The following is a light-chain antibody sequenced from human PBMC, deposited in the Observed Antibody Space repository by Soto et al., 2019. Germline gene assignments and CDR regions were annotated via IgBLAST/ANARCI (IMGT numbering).Light chain of an antibody. CDR1: QSIRNY. CDR3: QQHNNWPPIT. J-gene: IGKJ5*01. CDR2: DAS. Sequence: EIVLTQSPATLSLSPGERATLSCRASQSIRNYLAWYEQKPGQAPRLLIYDASNRATGIPARFSGSGSGTEFTLTISSLQSEDFAVYYCQQHNNWPPITFGQGTRLEIK. V-gene: IGKV3-11*01.